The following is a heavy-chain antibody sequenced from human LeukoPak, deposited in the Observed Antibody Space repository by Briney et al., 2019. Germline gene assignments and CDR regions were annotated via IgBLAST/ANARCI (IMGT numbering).Heavy chain of an antibody. Sequence: SETLSPTCTVSGDSISSYYWSWIRQPPGKGLEWIGYIYYSGSTNYNPSLKSRVTILVDTSKNQFSLKLSSVTAADTAVYYCAKDRSDAFDVWGQGTMVTVSS. V-gene: IGHV4-59*01. CDR3: AKDRSDAFDV. D-gene: IGHD1-26*01. CDR2: IYYSGST. CDR1: GDSISSYY. J-gene: IGHJ3*01.